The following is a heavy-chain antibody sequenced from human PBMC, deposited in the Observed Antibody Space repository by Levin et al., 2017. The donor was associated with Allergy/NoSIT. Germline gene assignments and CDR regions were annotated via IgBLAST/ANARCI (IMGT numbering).Heavy chain of an antibody. Sequence: GGSLRLSCAASGFTFDDYTMHWVRQAPGKGLEWVSLISWDGGSTYYADSVKGRFTISRDNSKNSLYLQMNSLRTEDTALYYCARKGSYYFFDYWGQGTLVTVSS. CDR1: GFTFDDYT. CDR2: ISWDGGST. D-gene: IGHD3-10*01. CDR3: ARKGSYYFFDY. J-gene: IGHJ4*02. V-gene: IGHV3-43*01.